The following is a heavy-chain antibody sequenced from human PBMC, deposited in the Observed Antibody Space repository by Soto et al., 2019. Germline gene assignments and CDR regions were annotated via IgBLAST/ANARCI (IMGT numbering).Heavy chain of an antibody. V-gene: IGHV3-21*06. Sequence: PGGSLRLSCATSGFTFSNYRMNWVREAPGKGLEWVASISGSGKDTFYRDSVKGRFTISRDNTESSLVLQMNSLTDDDTAVYHCARVHLVRTSSYYCGMDVWGPGTTVTVSS. CDR3: ARVHLVRTSSYYCGMDV. D-gene: IGHD6-6*01. CDR1: GFTFSNYR. CDR2: ISGSGKDT. J-gene: IGHJ6*02.